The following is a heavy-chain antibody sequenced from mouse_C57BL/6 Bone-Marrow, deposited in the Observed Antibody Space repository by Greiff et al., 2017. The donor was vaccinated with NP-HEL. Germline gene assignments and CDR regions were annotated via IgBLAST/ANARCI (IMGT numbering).Heavy chain of an antibody. V-gene: IGHV5-4*01. CDR1: GFTFSSYA. CDR2: ISDGGSYT. J-gene: IGHJ2*01. D-gene: IGHD4-1*01. Sequence: EVKLVESGGGLVKPGGSLKLSCAASGFTFSSYAMSWVRQTPEKRLEWVATISDGGSYTYYPDNVKGRVTISRDNAKNNLYLQMSHLKSEDTAMYYCARDRNWAGGDYWGQGTTLTVSS. CDR3: ARDRNWAGGDY.